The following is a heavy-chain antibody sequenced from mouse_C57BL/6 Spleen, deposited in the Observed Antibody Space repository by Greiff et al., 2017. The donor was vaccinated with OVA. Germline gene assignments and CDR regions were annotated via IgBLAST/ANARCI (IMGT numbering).Heavy chain of an antibody. Sequence: VQLQQSGAELVRPGASVTLSCKASGYTFTDYEMHWVKQTPVHGLEWIGAIDPETGGTAYNQKFKGKAILTADKSSSTAYMELRSLTSDDSAVYYCTRGGYFDVWGTGTTVTVSS. J-gene: IGHJ1*03. CDR1: GYTFTDYE. CDR2: IDPETGGT. CDR3: TRGGYFDV. V-gene: IGHV1-15*01.